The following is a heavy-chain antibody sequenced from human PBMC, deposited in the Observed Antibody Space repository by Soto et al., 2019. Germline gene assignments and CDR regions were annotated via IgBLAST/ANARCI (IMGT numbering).Heavy chain of an antibody. CDR2: IYYSGST. Sequence: SETLSLTCTVSGGSISSYYWSWIRQPPGKGLEWIGYIYYSGSTNYNPSLKSRVTISVDTSKNQFSLKLSSVTAADTAVYYCARVKYDFWSGSPNWFDPWGQGTLVTVSS. CDR3: ARVKYDFWSGSPNWFDP. CDR1: GGSISSYY. D-gene: IGHD3-3*01. V-gene: IGHV4-59*01. J-gene: IGHJ5*02.